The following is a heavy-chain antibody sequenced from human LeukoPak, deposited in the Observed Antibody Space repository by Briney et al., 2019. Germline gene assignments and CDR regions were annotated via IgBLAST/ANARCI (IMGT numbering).Heavy chain of an antibody. CDR2: IYSGGST. D-gene: IGHD3-22*01. Sequence: GGSLRLSCTASGFTVSSNYMTWVRQAPGRGLEWVSTIYSGGSTYYADSVKGRFAISRDNSKNTLYLQMNSLRAEDTAVYYCTRSYYYESSGYFYFDYWGQGTLVTVSS. J-gene: IGHJ4*02. CDR1: GFTVSSNY. V-gene: IGHV3-53*01. CDR3: TRSYYYESSGYFYFDY.